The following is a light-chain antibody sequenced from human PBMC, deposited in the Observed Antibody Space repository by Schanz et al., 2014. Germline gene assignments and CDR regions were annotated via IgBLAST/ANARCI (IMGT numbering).Light chain of an antibody. V-gene: IGLV2-8*01. CDR3: CSYAGSSTGWV. CDR1: SSDVGGYNY. CDR2: EVN. J-gene: IGLJ3*02. Sequence: QSVLTQPPSASGSPGQSVTISCTGTSSDVGGYNYVSWYQQNPGRAPKVLIFEVNKRPSGVPDRFSGSKSGNTASLTVSGLQAEDEADYYCCSYAGSSTGWVFGGGTKLTVL.